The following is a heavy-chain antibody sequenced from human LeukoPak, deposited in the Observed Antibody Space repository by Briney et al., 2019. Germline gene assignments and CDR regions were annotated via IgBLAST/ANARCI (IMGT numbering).Heavy chain of an antibody. CDR3: AKDIRYDLYYGMDV. Sequence: SLRLSCAASGFTFDDYAMHWLRQAPGKGLEWVSGISWNSGSIGYADSVKGRFTISRDNAKNSLYLQMNSLRAEDTALYYCAKDIRYDLYYGMDVWGQGTTVTVSS. D-gene: IGHD5-12*01. CDR1: GFTFDDYA. V-gene: IGHV3-9*01. CDR2: ISWNSGSI. J-gene: IGHJ6*02.